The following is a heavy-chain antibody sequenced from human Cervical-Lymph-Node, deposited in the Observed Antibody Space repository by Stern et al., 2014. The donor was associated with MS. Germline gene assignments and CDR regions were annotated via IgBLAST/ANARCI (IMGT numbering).Heavy chain of an antibody. CDR2: VSTYNGNK. CDR1: GYTFTNTG. D-gene: IGHD1-1*01. J-gene: IGHJ4*02. Sequence: QVQLVESGAEVKKPGASVKVSCKASGYTFTNTGINWVRLAPGQGPEWMGWVSTYNGNKKYAQKIRGRVTMTTDTSTSTAYMELRSLRSDGTAVYYCARGDDKTSYDYWGQGTLVTVSS. CDR3: ARGDDKTSYDY. V-gene: IGHV1-18*01.